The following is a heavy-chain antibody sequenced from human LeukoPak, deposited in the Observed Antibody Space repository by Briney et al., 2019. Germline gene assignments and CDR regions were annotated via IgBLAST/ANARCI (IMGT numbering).Heavy chain of an antibody. CDR3: ARDRGLGLPNWFTS. J-gene: IGHJ5*01. CDR2: IDLNGNHI. Sequence: GSLRLSCVGSGFPFSSYSMNWVRPAPGKGLEWVSSIDLNGNHINYADSVKDRFTISRDNAKNSLFLQMDSLRVEDTAVYYCARDRGLGLPNWFTSWGQGTLVTVSS. CDR1: GFPFSSYS. V-gene: IGHV3-21*01. D-gene: IGHD2-15*01.